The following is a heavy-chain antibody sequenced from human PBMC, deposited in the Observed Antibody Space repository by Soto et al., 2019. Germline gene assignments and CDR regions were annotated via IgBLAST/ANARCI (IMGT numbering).Heavy chain of an antibody. V-gene: IGHV4-30-2*01. CDR2: IYHIGST. Sequence: SDTLSLTCAVSGGPISSGCYSWSWIRQPPGKGLEWIGYIYHIGSTYYNPSLKSRVTISVDRSKNQFSLKLSSVTAADTAVYYYDSGNYDFLSGHPAQWFDPLRERTLV. J-gene: IGHJ5*02. D-gene: IGHD3-3*01. CDR3: DSGNYDFLSGHPAQWFDP. CDR1: GGPISSGCYS.